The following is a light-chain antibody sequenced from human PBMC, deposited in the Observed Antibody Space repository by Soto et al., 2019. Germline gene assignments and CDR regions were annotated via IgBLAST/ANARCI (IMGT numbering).Light chain of an antibody. CDR1: SSDVGAYKY. V-gene: IGLV2-14*01. J-gene: IGLJ1*01. Sequence: QSALTQPASVSGSPGQSITISCTGSSSDVGAYKYVSWYQQHPGKAPKLIIYEVSNRPSAVSNRFSGSKSDNTASLTISGLQAEDEADYYCSSPTTSSTLDVFGTGTKVTVL. CDR3: SSPTTSSTLDV. CDR2: EVS.